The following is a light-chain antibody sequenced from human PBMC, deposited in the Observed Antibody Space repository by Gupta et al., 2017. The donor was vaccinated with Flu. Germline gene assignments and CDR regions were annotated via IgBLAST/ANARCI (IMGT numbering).Light chain of an antibody. V-gene: IGKV1-9*01. CDR1: QDVGSY. J-gene: IGKJ1*01. Sequence: DIQLTQSPSFLSASVGDRVTITCRASQDVGSYLAWYQQKPGKAPNLLIFSASTLQSGVPSRFSGRGSGTEFTLTISSLQPEDFATYCCQHLSSSPQTYGQGTKVEVK. CDR2: SAS. CDR3: QHLSSSPQT.